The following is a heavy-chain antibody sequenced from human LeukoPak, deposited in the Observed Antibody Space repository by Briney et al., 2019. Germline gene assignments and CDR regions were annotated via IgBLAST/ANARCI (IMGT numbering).Heavy chain of an antibody. Sequence: PRGSLRLSSAASGFTFSSYWIHWVRQAPGKGLVWVSRTNADGSSTIYADSVKGRFTISRDNAKNTLYLHVNSLRAEDTAVYYCARVARGTYFDYWGQGTLVTVSS. D-gene: IGHD3-10*01. V-gene: IGHV3-74*01. CDR1: GFTFSSYW. CDR3: ARVARGTYFDY. J-gene: IGHJ4*02. CDR2: TNADGSST.